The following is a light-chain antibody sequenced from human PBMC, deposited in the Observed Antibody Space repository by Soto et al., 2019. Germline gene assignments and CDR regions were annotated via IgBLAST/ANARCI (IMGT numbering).Light chain of an antibody. J-gene: IGKJ3*01. V-gene: IGKV1-27*01. CDR2: AAS. CDR3: QKYNSAPPFT. CDR1: QGISNN. Sequence: DIQMTQSPPSLSASVGNRVTITCRASQGISNNLAWYQQKAGKVPKLLIYAASTLQPGVPSRFSGSGSGTDFTLTISSLQPEDVATYYCQKYNSAPPFTFGPGTKVDIK.